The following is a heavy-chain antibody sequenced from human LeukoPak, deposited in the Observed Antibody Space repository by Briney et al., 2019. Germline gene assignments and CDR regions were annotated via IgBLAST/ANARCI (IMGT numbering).Heavy chain of an antibody. CDR3: VKTTTGYSSGRYPGWPVDY. CDR1: GFTFSSYA. V-gene: IGHV3-23*01. CDR2: ISGSSGGT. J-gene: IGHJ4*02. D-gene: IGHD6-19*01. Sequence: PGGSLRLSCAASGFTFSSYAVSWVRQAPGKGLEWVSAISGSSGGTYYADSVKGRFTISRDNSKNTLYLQMNSLSTEDTAVYYCVKTTTGYSSGRYPGWPVDYWGQGTLVTVSS.